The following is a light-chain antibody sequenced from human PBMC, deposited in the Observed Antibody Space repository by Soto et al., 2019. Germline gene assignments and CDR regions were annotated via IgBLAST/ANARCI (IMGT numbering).Light chain of an antibody. J-gene: IGLJ1*01. CDR1: TSDVGGYNY. Sequence: SALTQPASVSGSPGQSITISCTGTTSDVGGYNYVSWYQQHPGKVPKLLIHEVSNRPSGDSNRLSGSKSGNTASLTISGLQAEDEADYYCLSKTSSISYVFGTGTKVTVL. V-gene: IGLV2-14*01. CDR2: EVS. CDR3: LSKTSSISYV.